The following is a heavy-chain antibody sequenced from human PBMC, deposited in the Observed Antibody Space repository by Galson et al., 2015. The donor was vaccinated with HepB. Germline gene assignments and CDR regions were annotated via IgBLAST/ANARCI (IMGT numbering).Heavy chain of an antibody. V-gene: IGHV3-48*02. CDR2: IDSGSTTM. Sequence: SLRLSCAASGFTFSTYNMIWVRQPPGKGLEWVSFIDSGSTTMYYAGSVKGRFTISRDNAKNSLYLQVNSLRDEDTAVYYCLRGNPTPFDFWGQGTLVTVSS. CDR1: GFTFSTYN. J-gene: IGHJ4*02. CDR3: LRGNPTPFDF.